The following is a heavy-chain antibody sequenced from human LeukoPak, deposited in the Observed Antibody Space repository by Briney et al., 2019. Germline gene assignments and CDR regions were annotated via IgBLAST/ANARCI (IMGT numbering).Heavy chain of an antibody. D-gene: IGHD6-6*01. CDR3: ARDATKGLAQLDFGF. J-gene: IGHJ4*02. V-gene: IGHV3-13*01. Sequence: GGSLRLSCAASGFTFSSYDMHWVRQATGKGLEWVSAIGTAGDTYYPGSVKGRFTISRENAKNSLYLQMNSLRAGDTAVYYCARDATKGLAQLDFGFGGRGTLVTVSS. CDR2: IGTAGDT. CDR1: GFTFSSYD.